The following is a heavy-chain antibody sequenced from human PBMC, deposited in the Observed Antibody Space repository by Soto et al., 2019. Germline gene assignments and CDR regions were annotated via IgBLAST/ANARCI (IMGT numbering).Heavy chain of an antibody. CDR2: ISAYDGNT. D-gene: IGHD4-17*01. Sequence: ASVKVSCKASGYTFTSYGISWVRQAPGQGLEWMGWISAYDGNTNYAQKIQGRVNMTKDTSTSTAYIELSSLRSDDTAVYYSASARVTTVTTHYYYCMDVWRQVTTVTVSS. CDR3: ASARVTTVTTHYYYCMDV. J-gene: IGHJ6*02. V-gene: IGHV1-18*04. CDR1: GYTFTSYG.